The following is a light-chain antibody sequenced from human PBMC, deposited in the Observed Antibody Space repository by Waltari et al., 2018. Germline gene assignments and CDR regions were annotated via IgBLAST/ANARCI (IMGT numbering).Light chain of an antibody. Sequence: QAGLTQPPSVSRALRQTATLTCTGNSKYVGNQGAAWLQQHQGHPPKLLSYRDNRRPSGISERFSASRSGNTASLTITELQPEDEADYYCSTWDNSLKTYIFGTGTKVTVL. CDR3: STWDNSLKTYI. V-gene: IGLV10-54*04. CDR2: RDN. CDR1: SKYVGNQG. J-gene: IGLJ1*01.